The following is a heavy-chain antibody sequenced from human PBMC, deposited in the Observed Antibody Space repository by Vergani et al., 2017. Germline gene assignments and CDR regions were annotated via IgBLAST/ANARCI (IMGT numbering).Heavy chain of an antibody. D-gene: IGHD2-2*01. V-gene: IGHV1-69*01. CDR1: GGTFSSYA. Sequence: QVQLVQSGAEVKKPGSSVKVSCKASGGTFSSYAISWVRQAPGQGLEWMGGIIPIFGTANYAQKFQGRVTITADESTSTAYMELSSLRSEDTAVYYCAISSGHCSSTSCYQSGIADPRWAFDIWGQGTMVTVSS. CDR2: IIPIFGTA. J-gene: IGHJ3*02. CDR3: AISSGHCSSTSCYQSGIADPRWAFDI.